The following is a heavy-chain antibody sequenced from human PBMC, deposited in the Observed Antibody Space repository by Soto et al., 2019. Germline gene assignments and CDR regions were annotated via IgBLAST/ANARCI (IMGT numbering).Heavy chain of an antibody. V-gene: IGHV3-23*01. CDR3: AKDLENYYDSSGDAFDI. J-gene: IGHJ3*02. Sequence: GGSLRLSCAASGFTFSSYAMSWVRQAPGKGLEWVSSINGSGDNTYYADSVKGRFTISRDNSKNTLYLQMNSLRAEDTAVYYCAKDLENYYDSSGDAFDIWGQGTMVTVSS. D-gene: IGHD3-22*01. CDR1: GFTFSSYA. CDR2: INGSGDNT.